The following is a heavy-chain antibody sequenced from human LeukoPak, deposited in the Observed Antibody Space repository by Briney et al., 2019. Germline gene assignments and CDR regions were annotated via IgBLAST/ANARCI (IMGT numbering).Heavy chain of an antibody. Sequence: SVKVSCKASGGTFSSYAISWVRQAPGQGLEWVGGIIPIFGTANYAQKFQGGVTITADESTSTAYMELSSLRSEDTAVYYCARNRPRDHILSTIKWERSTTRQYYFDYWGQGTLVTVSS. CDR2: IIPIFGTA. CDR1: GGTFSSYA. D-gene: IGHD1-26*01. CDR3: ARNRPRDHILSTIKWERSTTRQYYFDY. J-gene: IGHJ4*02. V-gene: IGHV1-69*01.